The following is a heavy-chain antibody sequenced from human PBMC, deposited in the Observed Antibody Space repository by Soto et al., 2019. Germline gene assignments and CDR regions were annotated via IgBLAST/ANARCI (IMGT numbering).Heavy chain of an antibody. Sequence: QMQLVESGGGVVQPGRSLRLSCVASGFTFSHYGMHWVRQSPGKGLEWVATLSSDGGNKYHADSVKGRFTISRDNSKNTLNLQMNSLRVEDMALYYCAKRGYRGYDLDYWRQGTLVTVSS. V-gene: IGHV3-30*18. J-gene: IGHJ4*02. CDR3: AKRGYRGYDLDY. CDR2: LSSDGGNK. CDR1: GFTFSHYG. D-gene: IGHD5-12*01.